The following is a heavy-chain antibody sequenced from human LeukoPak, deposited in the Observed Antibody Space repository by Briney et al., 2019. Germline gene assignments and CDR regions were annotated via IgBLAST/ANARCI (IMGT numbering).Heavy chain of an antibody. V-gene: IGHV4-31*03. D-gene: IGHD3-10*01. CDR1: GGSISSGGHY. Sequence: SETLSLTCTVSGGSISSGGHYWSWIRQHPGKGLEWIGYIYYSGTTYYNPPLQSRVTISVDTSKNQFSLKLTSVTAADTAVYYCARSNYGSGSYYNSWGQGTLVTVSS. J-gene: IGHJ4*02. CDR2: IYYSGTT. CDR3: ARSNYGSGSYYNS.